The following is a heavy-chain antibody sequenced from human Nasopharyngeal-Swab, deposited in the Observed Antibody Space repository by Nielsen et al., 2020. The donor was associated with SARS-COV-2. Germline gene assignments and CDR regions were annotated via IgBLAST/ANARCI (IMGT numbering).Heavy chain of an antibody. J-gene: IGHJ4*02. V-gene: IGHV3-7*04. CDR3: ARHGSSSWHFDY. Sequence: GESLKISCAASGITFSSYWMSWVRQAPGKGLEWVANIKQDGSEKYYVDSVKGRFTISRDNAKNSLYLQMNSLRAADTAVYFCARHGSSSWHFDYWGQGTPVTVSS. D-gene: IGHD6-13*01. CDR2: IKQDGSEK. CDR1: GITFSSYW.